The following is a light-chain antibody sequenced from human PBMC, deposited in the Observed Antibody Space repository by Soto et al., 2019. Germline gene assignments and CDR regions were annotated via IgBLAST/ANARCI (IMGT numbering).Light chain of an antibody. CDR2: DAS. J-gene: IGKJ1*01. V-gene: IGKV3-11*01. CDR1: QSVSTS. Sequence: ESVLTQSPATLSLSPGERATLSCRVSQSVSTSLGWYQQKPGQAPRLLMYDASYRATGIPARFSGSGSGTDFTLTISSLEPEDFAVYYCQQRSNWATFGQGTKVDIK. CDR3: QQRSNWAT.